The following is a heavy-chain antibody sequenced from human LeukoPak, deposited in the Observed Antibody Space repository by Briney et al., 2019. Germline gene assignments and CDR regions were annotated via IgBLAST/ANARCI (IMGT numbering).Heavy chain of an antibody. CDR3: AKATHPRSTCYSDKFYFDS. Sequence: GGSLRLFCAACSFIYRCYAVSCLRQAPGKGLEWVSGFSDSGGTTYYADSVKGRFTISRDNSKNTLYPQMSRLRAEDTAVYFSAKATHPRSTCYSDKFYFDSWGQGTLVTVSS. CDR2: FSDSGGTT. V-gene: IGHV3-23*01. CDR1: SFIYRCYA. J-gene: IGHJ4*02. D-gene: IGHD2-8*01.